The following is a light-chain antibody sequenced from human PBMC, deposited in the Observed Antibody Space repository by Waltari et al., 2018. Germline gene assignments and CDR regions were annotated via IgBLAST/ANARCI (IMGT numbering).Light chain of an antibody. J-gene: IGLJ2*01. CDR3: QVWDSTTAGV. V-gene: IGLV3-9*01. Sequence: SYELTQPLSVSVALGQTAKITCGGNNIGPKNVPWYHQKPGQAPVLVISRDSNRPSGIPERFSGSNSGNTATLTISRAQAGDEADYYCQVWDSTTAGVFGGGTKLTVL. CDR2: RDS. CDR1: NIGPKN.